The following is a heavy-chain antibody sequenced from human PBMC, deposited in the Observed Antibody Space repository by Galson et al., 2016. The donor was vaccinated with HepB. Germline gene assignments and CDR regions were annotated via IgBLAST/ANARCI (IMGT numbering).Heavy chain of an antibody. CDR3: VRSAYSGSYFDY. D-gene: IGHD1-26*01. V-gene: IGHV3-53*04. CDR2: IYSGDRT. J-gene: IGHJ4*02. CDR1: GFGFSDYW. Sequence: SLRLSCAASGFGFSDYWMTWVRQAPGKGLEWVSSIYSGDRTYYADSVKGRFTISRHNSKNTLYLQMNSLRTEDTAVYYCVRSAYSGSYFDYWGQGTLVTVSS.